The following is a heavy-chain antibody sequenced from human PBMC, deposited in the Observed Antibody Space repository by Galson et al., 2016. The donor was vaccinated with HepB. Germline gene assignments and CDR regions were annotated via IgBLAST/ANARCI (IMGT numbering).Heavy chain of an antibody. J-gene: IGHJ4*02. D-gene: IGHD5-18*01. CDR2: VYWNDDK. CDR1: GLSLRTSGEG. CDR3: AHQSRGYNYGYVR. Sequence: PALVKPTQTLTLTCTFSGLSLRTSGEGVAWIRQPPGKALEWLALVYWNDDKRYSPTLKSRLTITKDTSRNLVVLRMTNMEPGDTATYYCAHQSRGYNYGYVRWGQGTLVTVSS. V-gene: IGHV2-5*01.